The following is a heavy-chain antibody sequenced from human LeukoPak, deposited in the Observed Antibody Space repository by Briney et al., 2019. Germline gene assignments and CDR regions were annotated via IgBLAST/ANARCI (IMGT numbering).Heavy chain of an antibody. CDR1: GYTFTSYD. J-gene: IGHJ5*02. Sequence: ASVTVSCKASGYTFTSYDINWVRQATRQGLEWMGWMNPNRGNTGYAQKFQGRVTMTRNTSISTAYMELSSLRSEDTAVYYCARGQDIVVVPAAEHNWFDPWGKGTLVTLSS. CDR2: MNPNRGNT. D-gene: IGHD2-2*01. V-gene: IGHV1-8*01. CDR3: ARGQDIVVVPAAEHNWFDP.